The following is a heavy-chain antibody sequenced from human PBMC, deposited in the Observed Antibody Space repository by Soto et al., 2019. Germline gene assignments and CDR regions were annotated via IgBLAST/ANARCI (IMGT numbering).Heavy chain of an antibody. CDR2: ISYSGTT. CDR3: ARGRGYSYGLDP. J-gene: IGHJ5*02. D-gene: IGHD5-18*01. V-gene: IGHV4-30-4*01. CDR1: GDSITSYN. Sequence: SETLSLTCTVSGDSITSYNWSWIRQPPGEGLEWIGFISYSGTTSYSPSLKSRVAISLDTSKNQFSLSLSSVTATDTAVYYCARGRGYSYGLDPWGQGTLVTVSS.